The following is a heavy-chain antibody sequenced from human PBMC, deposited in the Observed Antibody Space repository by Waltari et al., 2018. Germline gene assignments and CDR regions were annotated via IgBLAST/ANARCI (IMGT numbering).Heavy chain of an antibody. D-gene: IGHD3-3*01. CDR3: AGGIRIFGVVRWFDP. CDR1: GGTLNSDA. J-gene: IGHJ5*02. Sequence: QVQLVQSGAAVKQPGHSVKVSCKTSGGTLNSDAITWVRQALGQSLEWMGGIVPILGISNHAPKFQGRVTITADTSTGTVYMELSSLRSDDTAVYYCAGGIRIFGVVRWFDPWGQGTLVTVSS. CDR2: IVPILGIS. V-gene: IGHV1-69*10.